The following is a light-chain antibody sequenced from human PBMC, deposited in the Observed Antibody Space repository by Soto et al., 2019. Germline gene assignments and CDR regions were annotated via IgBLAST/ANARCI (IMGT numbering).Light chain of an antibody. Sequence: DIQLTQSPSFLSASVGDRVTITCRASQDISNGLAWYQQKPGKAPKLLIYAASSLQSAVPSRFRGSGAGTEVTLTISSLQPEDFATYYCQQLNSSPPKFGGGTKVEIK. CDR2: AAS. CDR1: QDISNG. J-gene: IGKJ4*02. V-gene: IGKV1-9*01. CDR3: QQLNSSPPK.